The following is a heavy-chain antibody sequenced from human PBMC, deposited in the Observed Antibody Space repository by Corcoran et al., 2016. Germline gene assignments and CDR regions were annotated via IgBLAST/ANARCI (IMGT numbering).Heavy chain of an antibody. J-gene: IGHJ4*02. Sequence: EQQQQWGAGLLKPSETLSLTCAVYGGSFSGYYWSWIRQPPGKGLEWIGEINHSGSTNYNPSLKSRVTISVDTSKNQFSLKLRSVTAADTAVYYCARGVVPAAMGVVAETTTYYFDYWGQGTLVTVSS. V-gene: IGHV4-34*01. D-gene: IGHD2-2*01. CDR3: ARGVVPAAMGVVAETTTYYFDY. CDR1: GGSFSGYY. CDR2: INHSGST.